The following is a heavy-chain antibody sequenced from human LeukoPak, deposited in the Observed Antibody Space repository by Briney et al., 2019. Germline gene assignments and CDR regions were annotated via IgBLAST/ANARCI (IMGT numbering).Heavy chain of an antibody. CDR2: ISGSGGAT. J-gene: IGHJ4*02. CDR3: ATVDYGDSDY. V-gene: IGHV3-23*01. Sequence: GGSLRLSCAASGFTFSTYAMSWVRQAPGKGLEWVSTISGSGGATYYADSVKGRFTISRDNSKNTLYLQVNSLRAEDTGIYYCATVDYGDSDYWGQGTLVTVSS. D-gene: IGHD4-17*01. CDR1: GFTFSTYA.